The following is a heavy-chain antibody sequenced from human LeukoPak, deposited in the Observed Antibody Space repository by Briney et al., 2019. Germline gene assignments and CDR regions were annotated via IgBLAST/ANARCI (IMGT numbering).Heavy chain of an antibody. Sequence: GGSLRLSCAASGFIFSSHGMNWVRQAPGKGLEWVSYISSSSSTIYYADSVKGRFTISRDNAKNSLYLQMNSLRAEDTAVYYCAREGAVTTIDYWGQGTLVTVSS. D-gene: IGHD4-17*01. J-gene: IGHJ4*02. CDR3: AREGAVTTIDY. V-gene: IGHV3-48*01. CDR2: ISSSSSTI. CDR1: GFIFSSHG.